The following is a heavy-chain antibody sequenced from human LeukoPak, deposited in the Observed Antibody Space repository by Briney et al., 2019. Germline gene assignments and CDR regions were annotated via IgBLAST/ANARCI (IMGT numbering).Heavy chain of an antibody. CDR2: IYYSGST. D-gene: IGHD3-9*01. Sequence: PSETLSLTCTVSGGSTSSGDYYWSWIRQPPGKGLEWIGYIYYSGSTYYNPSLKSRVTISVDTSKNQFSLKLSSVTAADTPVYYCARDGTYYDILTGYYNKGNWFDPWGQGTLVTVSS. CDR3: ARDGTYYDILTGYYNKGNWFDP. CDR1: GGSTSSGDYY. J-gene: IGHJ5*02. V-gene: IGHV4-30-4*01.